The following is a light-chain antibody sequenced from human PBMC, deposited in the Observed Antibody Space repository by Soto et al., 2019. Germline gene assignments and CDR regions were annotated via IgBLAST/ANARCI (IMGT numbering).Light chain of an antibody. Sequence: LTQPASVSGSPGQSITISCTGTSSDVGGYNYVSWYQQHPGKAPRLMIYGVSNRPSGVSNRFSGSKSGNTASLTISGLQAEDEADYYCSSYTITSTPYVSGTGTKVTVL. V-gene: IGLV2-14*01. J-gene: IGLJ1*01. CDR2: GVS. CDR1: SSDVGGYNY. CDR3: SSYTITSTPYV.